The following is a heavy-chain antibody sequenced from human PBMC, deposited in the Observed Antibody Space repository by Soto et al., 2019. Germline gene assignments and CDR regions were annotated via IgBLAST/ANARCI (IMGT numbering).Heavy chain of an antibody. Sequence: EVQLVESGGDLVQPGGSLRLSCAAAGFTFDSYWMTWVRQAPGNGLEWVANIKQDGSEKYYVDSVKGRFTISRDNAENIMYWERNRLGGQDRAVYFWAEEGGGGWLREGALDSWGQGAPVTVS. D-gene: IGHD5-12*01. J-gene: IGHJ5*01. CDR2: IKQDGSEK. V-gene: IGHV3-7*03. CDR1: GFTFDSYW. CDR3: AEEGGGGWLREGALDS.